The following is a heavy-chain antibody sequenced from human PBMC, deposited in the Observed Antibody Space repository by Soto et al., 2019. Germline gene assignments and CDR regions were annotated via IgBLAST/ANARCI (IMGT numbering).Heavy chain of an antibody. J-gene: IGHJ4*02. CDR3: ARDLAALGYCTNGVRYWMGY. D-gene: IGHD2-8*01. V-gene: IGHV1-3*01. Sequence: QVQLVQSGAEVKKPGASVKVSCKASGYTFTSYAMHWVRQAPGQRLEWMGWINAGNGNTKYSQKFQGRVTITRDTSASTAYMELSSLRSEDTAVYYCARDLAALGYCTNGVRYWMGYWGQGTLVTVSS. CDR2: INAGNGNT. CDR1: GYTFTSYA.